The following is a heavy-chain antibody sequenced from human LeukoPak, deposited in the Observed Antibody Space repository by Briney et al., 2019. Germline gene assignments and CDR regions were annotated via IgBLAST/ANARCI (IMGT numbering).Heavy chain of an antibody. CDR3: ARLGSARNFDY. D-gene: IGHD1-26*01. CDR1: GGSISSYY. CDR2: IYYSGST. V-gene: IGHV4-59*08. J-gene: IGHJ4*02. Sequence: SETLSLTCTVSGGSISSYYWSWIRQPPGKGLEWIGYIYYSGSTSYNPSLKSRVTISVDTSKNQFSLKLSSVTAADTAVYYCARLGSARNFDYWGQGTLVTVSS.